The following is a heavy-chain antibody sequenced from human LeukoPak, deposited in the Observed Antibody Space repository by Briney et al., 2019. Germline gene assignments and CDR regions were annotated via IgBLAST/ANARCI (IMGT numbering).Heavy chain of an antibody. J-gene: IGHJ2*01. CDR1: GGSISSYN. CDR3: ARGSSSSFNFDL. V-gene: IGHV4-59*01. CDR2: FYYSGST. D-gene: IGHD6-13*01. Sequence: SETLSLTCAVSGGSISSYNWSWIRQPPGKGLEWIGNFYYSGSTNYNPSLKSRVTISVDTSKSQSSLKVSSVTAADTAVYYCARGSSSSFNFDLWGRGTLVAVSS.